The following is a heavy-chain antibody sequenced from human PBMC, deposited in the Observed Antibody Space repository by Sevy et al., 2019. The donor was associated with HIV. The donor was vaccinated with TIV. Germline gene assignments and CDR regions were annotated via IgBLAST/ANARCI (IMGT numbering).Heavy chain of an antibody. J-gene: IGHJ4*02. CDR3: ASPSSGYYPFDY. D-gene: IGHD3-22*01. CDR2: IKQDGSEK. CDR1: GFTFSSYW. V-gene: IGHV3-7*01. Sequence: GGSLRLSCAASGFTFSSYWMSWVRQAPGKGLEWVANIKQDGSEKYYVDSVKGRYTISRDNAKNSLYLQMNSLRAEDTAVYYCASPSSGYYPFDYWGQGTLVTVSS.